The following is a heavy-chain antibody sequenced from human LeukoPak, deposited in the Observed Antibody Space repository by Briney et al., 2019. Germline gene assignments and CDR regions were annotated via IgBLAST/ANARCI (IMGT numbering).Heavy chain of an antibody. V-gene: IGHV4-31*03. D-gene: IGHD3-16*01. CDR2: IYFSGNT. CDR3: ARDWGTFRPEEGNAFDI. CDR1: GGSISSGGSY. J-gene: IGHJ3*02. Sequence: PSQTLSLTCTVSGGSISSGGSYWSWIRQHPGKGLEWIGYIYFSGNTYYNPSLQSRVTISVDTSKNQFSLKLTSVTAADTAVYYCARDWGTFRPEEGNAFDIWGQGTMVTVSS.